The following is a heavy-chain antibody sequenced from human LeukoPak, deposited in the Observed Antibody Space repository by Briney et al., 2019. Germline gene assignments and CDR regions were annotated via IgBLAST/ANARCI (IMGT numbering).Heavy chain of an antibody. J-gene: IGHJ6*02. CDR1: GFTFSSYA. CDR3: ARALGYYDRSGSQGYGMDV. Sequence: GGSLRLYGVASGFTFSSYAMHWVRQAPGKGLEWVSAICTGDDTYYPDSVKGRFTISRENAKNSLYLQMNSLRAGDTAVYYCARALGYYDRSGSQGYGMDVWGQGTTVTVSS. D-gene: IGHD3-22*01. CDR2: ICTGDDT. V-gene: IGHV3-13*01.